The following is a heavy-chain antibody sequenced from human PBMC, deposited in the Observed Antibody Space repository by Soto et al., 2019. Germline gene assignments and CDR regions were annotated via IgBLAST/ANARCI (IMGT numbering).Heavy chain of an antibody. Sequence: QVQLQESGPGLVKPSQTLSLTCTVSGGSISSGGYYWSWIRQHPGKGLEWIGYIYYSGSTYYNPSLKSRVTIXXDXSXXQFSLKLSSVTAADTAVYYCARDQTLYSGDEVLDYWGQGTLVTVSS. CDR1: GGSISSGGYY. V-gene: IGHV4-31*03. CDR3: ARDQTLYSGDEVLDY. D-gene: IGHD1-26*01. J-gene: IGHJ4*02. CDR2: IYYSGST.